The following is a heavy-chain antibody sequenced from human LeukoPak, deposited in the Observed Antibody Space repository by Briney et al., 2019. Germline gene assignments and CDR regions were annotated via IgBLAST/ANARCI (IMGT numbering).Heavy chain of an antibody. CDR2: IIPIFGTA. CDR3: ARTPYNWNYVFSAFDI. CDR1: GGTFSSYA. J-gene: IGHJ3*02. Sequence: ASVKLSCNASGGTFSSYAISWVRQAPGQGLEWMGGIIPIFGTANYAQKFQGRVTITADESTSTAYMELSSLRSDDTVVYYCARTPYNWNYVFSAFDIWGQGTMVTVSS. D-gene: IGHD1-7*01. V-gene: IGHV1-69*13.